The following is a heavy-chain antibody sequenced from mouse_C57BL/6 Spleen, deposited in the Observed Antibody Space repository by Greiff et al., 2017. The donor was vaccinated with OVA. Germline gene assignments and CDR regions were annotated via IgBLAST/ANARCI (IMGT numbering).Heavy chain of an antibody. Sequence: VKLVESDAELVKPGASVKISCKVSGYTFTDHTIHWMKQRPEQGLEWIGYIYPRDGSTRYNEKFKGKATLTADKSSSTAYMQLNSLTSEDSAVYFCARGDWDESFDYWGQGTTLTVSS. D-gene: IGHD4-1*01. CDR3: ARGDWDESFDY. CDR2: IYPRDGST. CDR1: GYTFTDHT. V-gene: IGHV1-78*01. J-gene: IGHJ2*01.